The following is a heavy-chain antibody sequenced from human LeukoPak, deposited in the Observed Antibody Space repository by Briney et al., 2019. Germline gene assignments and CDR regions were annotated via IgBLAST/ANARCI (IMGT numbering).Heavy chain of an antibody. CDR3: TTDWSGEIAFDI. D-gene: IGHD7-27*01. CDR2: IKSRIDGETT. J-gene: IGHJ3*02. CDR1: GFIFSNAW. Sequence: GGSLRLSCAASGFIFSNAWMSWVRQAPGEGLEWVGRIKSRIDGETTDYAAPVKGRFTISRDDSKNTLYLQMNSPKSEDTAVYYCTTDWSGEIAFDIWGQGTMVTVSS. V-gene: IGHV3-15*01.